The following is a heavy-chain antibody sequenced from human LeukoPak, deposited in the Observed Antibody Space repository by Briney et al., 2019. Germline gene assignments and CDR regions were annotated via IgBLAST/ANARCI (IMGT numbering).Heavy chain of an antibody. Sequence: SETLSLTCAVYGVSFSGYYWSWLRQPPGKGVEWIGEINHSGSTNYNPSLKSRLTISVDTSKNQFSLKLSSVTAADTAVYYCARDDVRCSGGSCYSDSAFDIWGQGTMVTVSS. D-gene: IGHD2-15*01. CDR2: INHSGST. V-gene: IGHV4-34*01. CDR3: ARDDVRCSGGSCYSDSAFDI. J-gene: IGHJ3*02. CDR1: GVSFSGYY.